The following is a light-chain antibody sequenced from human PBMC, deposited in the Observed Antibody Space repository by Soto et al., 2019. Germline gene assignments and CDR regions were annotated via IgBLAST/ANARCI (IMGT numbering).Light chain of an antibody. CDR1: QTVNNNY. V-gene: IGKV3-20*01. Sequence: EIVLTQSPGTLSLSPGERAILSCRASQTVNNNYLAWCQQIPGQPPRLLIYGASTRATGIPARFSGTGSGTDFTLTISRLEPEDFAVYYCQQYGSLITFGQGTRLEIK. CDR2: GAS. J-gene: IGKJ5*01. CDR3: QQYGSLIT.